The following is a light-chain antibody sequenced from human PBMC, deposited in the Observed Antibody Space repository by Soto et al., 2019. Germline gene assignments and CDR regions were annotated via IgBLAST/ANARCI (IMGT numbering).Light chain of an antibody. J-gene: IGKJ1*01. CDR2: GAS. CDR3: QHYTA. CDR1: QSVSTN. Sequence: EIVMTQSPDTLSVSPGERATLSCRASQSVSTNVAWYQQKPSQAPRLLIYGASARATGIPARFSGSGSGTEFTLTIRSLQSEDFAVYYCQHYTAFGQGTKVEIK. V-gene: IGKV3-15*01.